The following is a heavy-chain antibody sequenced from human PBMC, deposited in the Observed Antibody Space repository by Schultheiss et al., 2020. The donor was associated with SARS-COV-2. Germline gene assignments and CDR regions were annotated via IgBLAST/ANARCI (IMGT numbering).Heavy chain of an antibody. D-gene: IGHD3-3*01. CDR3: ASIIDFWSGRGGY. CDR1: GFTFSSYA. Sequence: GGSLRLSCAASGFTFSSYAMSWVRQAPGKGLEWVSAISGSGGSTYYADSVKGRFTISRDNAKNSLYLQMNSLRAEDTAVYYCASIIDFWSGRGGYWGQGTLVTVSS. J-gene: IGHJ4*02. V-gene: IGHV3-23*01. CDR2: ISGSGGST.